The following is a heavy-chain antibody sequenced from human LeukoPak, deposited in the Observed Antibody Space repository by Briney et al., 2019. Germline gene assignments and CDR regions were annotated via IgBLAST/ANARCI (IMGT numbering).Heavy chain of an antibody. V-gene: IGHV4-34*01. J-gene: IGHJ4*02. D-gene: IGHD4-11*01. CDR2: INHSGST. CDR1: GGSFSGYY. CDR3: ARGRSDLQSGSSAVDY. Sequence: PSETLSLTCAVYGGSFSGYYWSWIRQPPGKGLEWIGEINHSGSTNYNPSLKSRVTISVDTSKNQFSLKLSSVTAADTAVYYCARGRSDLQSGSSAVDYWGQGTLVTVSS.